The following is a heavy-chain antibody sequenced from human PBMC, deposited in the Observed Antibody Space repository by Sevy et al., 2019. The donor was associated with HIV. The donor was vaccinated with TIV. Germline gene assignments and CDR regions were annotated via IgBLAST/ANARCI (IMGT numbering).Heavy chain of an antibody. D-gene: IGHD1-26*01. V-gene: IGHV3-7*03. CDR3: VRDKEVGASILDA. CDR2: IKQDGSEA. CDR1: GFYFRNFW. Sequence: GGSLRLSCVASGFYFRNFWMSWVCQAPGKGLECVADIKQDGSEAYYVDSVKGRFTISRDNAKNSLYLQMNSLRDEDTAMYFCVRDKEVGASILDAWGQGTPVTVSS. J-gene: IGHJ5*02.